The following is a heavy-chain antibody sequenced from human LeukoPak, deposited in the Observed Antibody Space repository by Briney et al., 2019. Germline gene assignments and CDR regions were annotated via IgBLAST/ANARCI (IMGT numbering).Heavy chain of an antibody. CDR1: GGSFSAYY. CDR3: AKSNGYGLVDI. V-gene: IGHV4-34*01. D-gene: IGHD3-10*01. CDR2: INHSGST. J-gene: IGHJ3*02. Sequence: SETLSLTCAVYGGSFSAYYWSWIRQPPGKGLEWIGEINHSGSTNYNPSLKSRVNISVDTSKNQFSLKLNSVTAADTAVYYCAKSNGYGLVDIWGQGTMVTVSS.